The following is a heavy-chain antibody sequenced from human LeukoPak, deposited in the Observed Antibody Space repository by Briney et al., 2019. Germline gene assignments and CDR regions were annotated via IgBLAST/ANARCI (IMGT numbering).Heavy chain of an antibody. J-gene: IGHJ4*02. D-gene: IGHD6-13*01. CDR3: AKRGIAAAASLDY. Sequence: GGSLRLSCAASGFTFSSYDMSWVRQAPGKGLEWVSTISGNGDYTYYADSVKGRFTISRDNSKNTLYLQMNSLRADDTAVYYCAKRGIAAAASLDYWGQGTPVSVSS. CDR1: GFTFSSYD. V-gene: IGHV3-23*01. CDR2: ISGNGDYT.